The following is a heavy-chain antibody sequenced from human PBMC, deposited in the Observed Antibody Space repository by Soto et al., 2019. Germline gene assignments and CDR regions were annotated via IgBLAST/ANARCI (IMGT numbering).Heavy chain of an antibody. J-gene: IGHJ4*02. Sequence: GGSLRLSCAASGFTFDDYAMHWVRQAPGKGLEWVSGISWNSGSIGYADSVKGRFTISRDNAKNSLYLQMNSLRAEDTAVYYCARDGAIPAFDYWGQGTLVTVSS. CDR1: GFTFDDYA. CDR2: ISWNSGSI. V-gene: IGHV3-9*01. CDR3: ARDGAIPAFDY.